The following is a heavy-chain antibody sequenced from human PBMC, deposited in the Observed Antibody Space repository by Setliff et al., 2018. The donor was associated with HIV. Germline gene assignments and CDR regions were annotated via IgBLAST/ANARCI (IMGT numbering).Heavy chain of an antibody. CDR3: ARGWGHDGFDF. CDR1: GGSISSGGYY. J-gene: IGHJ3*01. D-gene: IGHD7-27*01. V-gene: IGHV4-31*03. CDR2: IYYSGGT. Sequence: PSETLSLTCTVSGGSISSGGYYWSWIRQHPGKGLEWIGYIYYSGGTNYNPSLKSRVTMSIDTSKNQFSLNVSSVTAADTAVYYCARGWGHDGFDFWGQGTMVTVSS.